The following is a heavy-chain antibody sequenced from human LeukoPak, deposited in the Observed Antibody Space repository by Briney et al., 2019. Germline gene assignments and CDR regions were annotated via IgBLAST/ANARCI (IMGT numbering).Heavy chain of an antibody. CDR1: GFTFSNAW. V-gene: IGHV3-15*01. CDR3: ARDPYSGSYGAYYYYYMGV. CDR2: IKSKTDGGTT. Sequence: PGGSLRLSCAASGFTFSNAWMSWVRQAPGKGLEWVGRIKSKTDGGTTDYAAPVKGRFTISRDNAKNSLYLQMNSLRAEDAALYFCARDPYSGSYGAYYYYYMGVWGKGTTVTISS. D-gene: IGHD1-26*01. J-gene: IGHJ6*03.